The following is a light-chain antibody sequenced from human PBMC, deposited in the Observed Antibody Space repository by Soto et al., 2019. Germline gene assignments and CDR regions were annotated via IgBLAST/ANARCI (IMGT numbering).Light chain of an antibody. CDR1: SSNSGNNY. CDR2: ENN. Sequence: QSVLTQPPSVSAAPGQKVTISCSGSSSNSGNNYVSWYQQLPGTAPKLLIYENNRRPSGIPDRFSGSRAGTSATLGITGLQTGDEADYYCGTWDDSPYAWVFAGGTKVTVL. V-gene: IGLV1-51*02. CDR3: GTWDDSPYAWV. J-gene: IGLJ3*02.